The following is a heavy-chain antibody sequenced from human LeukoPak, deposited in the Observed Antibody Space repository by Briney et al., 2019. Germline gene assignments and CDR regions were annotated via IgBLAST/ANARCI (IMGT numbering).Heavy chain of an antibody. CDR3: ARASPYGSGISFDY. Sequence: AAVKVSCKASGYTFTGYYMHWVRQAPGQGLEWMGWINPNSGGTNYAQKFQGRVTMTRDTFISTAYMELSRLRSDDTAVYYCARASPYGSGISFDYWGQGTLVTVSS. CDR2: INPNSGGT. V-gene: IGHV1-2*02. D-gene: IGHD3-10*01. CDR1: GYTFTGYY. J-gene: IGHJ4*02.